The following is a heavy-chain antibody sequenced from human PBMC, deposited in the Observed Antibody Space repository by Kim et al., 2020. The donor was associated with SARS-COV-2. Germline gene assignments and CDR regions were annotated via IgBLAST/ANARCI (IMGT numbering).Heavy chain of an antibody. D-gene: IGHD1-7*01. J-gene: IGHJ4*02. CDR3: ARDRGLGTWVDY. CDR1: GYTFSGYY. CDR2: INPNNGDT. Sequence: ASVKVSCKASGYTFSGYYIHWVRQAPGQRLEWMGRINPNNGDTIYAQKFQGSVSMTRDTSIRTAYLEVNGLRFEDTALYFCARDRGLGTWVDYWGQGTLV. V-gene: IGHV1-2*06.